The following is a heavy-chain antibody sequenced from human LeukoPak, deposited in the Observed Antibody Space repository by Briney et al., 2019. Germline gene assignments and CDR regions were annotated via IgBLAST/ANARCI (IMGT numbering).Heavy chain of an antibody. J-gene: IGHJ4*02. V-gene: IGHV5-51*01. D-gene: IGHD5-24*01. CDR2: IYPGDSDT. CDR1: GYSFTSYW. Sequence: AGESLKISCQGSGYSFTSYWIGWVRQLPGKGLEWMGIIYPGDSDTRYSPSFQAQVTISADKSIRTASLQWSSLKASDTAMYYCARHRDGYNYVPYFDYWGQGTLVTVSS. CDR3: ARHRDGYNYVPYFDY.